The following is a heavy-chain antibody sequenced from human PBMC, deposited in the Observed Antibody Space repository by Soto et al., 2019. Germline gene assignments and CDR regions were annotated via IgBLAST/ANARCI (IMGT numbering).Heavy chain of an antibody. D-gene: IGHD5-12*01. CDR2: ISGSGGST. J-gene: IGHJ5*02. Sequence: PGGSLRLSCAASGFTFSSYAMSWVRQAPGKGLEWVSAISGSGGSTYYADPVKGRFTISRDNSKNTLYLQMNSLRAEDTAVYYCAKGLPGYPVGNNWFDPWGQGTLVTVSS. CDR3: AKGLPGYPVGNNWFDP. V-gene: IGHV3-23*01. CDR1: GFTFSSYA.